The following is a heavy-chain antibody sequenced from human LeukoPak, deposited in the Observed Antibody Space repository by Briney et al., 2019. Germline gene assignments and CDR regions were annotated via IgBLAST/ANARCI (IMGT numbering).Heavy chain of an antibody. V-gene: IGHV4-4*07. CDR3: ARHGIVGATDAFDI. Sequence: SETLSLTCTVSGGSISSYYWSWIRQPAGKVLEWIGRIYASGTTNYNPSLKSRVTISVDTSKNQFSLKLSSVTAADTAVYYCARHGIVGATDAFDIWGQGTMVTVSS. J-gene: IGHJ3*02. CDR1: GGSISSYY. D-gene: IGHD1-26*01. CDR2: IYASGTT.